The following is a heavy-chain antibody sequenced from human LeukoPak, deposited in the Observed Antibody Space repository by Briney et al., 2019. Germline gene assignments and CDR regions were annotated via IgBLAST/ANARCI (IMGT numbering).Heavy chain of an antibody. CDR2: INWNGDIT. CDR1: GFIFDDFG. CDR3: TRDETGIDY. D-gene: IGHD1-1*01. Sequence: GGSLRLSCAASGFIFDDFGMTWVSQAPGMGLEWVSSINWNGDITPYADSVKGRFTISRDNAKNALYLQMNSLRPEDTALYFCTRDETGIDYWGQGTLVTVSS. J-gene: IGHJ4*02. V-gene: IGHV3-20*04.